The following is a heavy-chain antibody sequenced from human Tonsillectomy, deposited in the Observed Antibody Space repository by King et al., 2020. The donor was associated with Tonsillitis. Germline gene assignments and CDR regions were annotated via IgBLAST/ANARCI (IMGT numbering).Heavy chain of an antibody. J-gene: IGHJ4*02. V-gene: IGHV1-2*02. Sequence: MQLVQSGAEVKKPGASVKVSCKTSGYTFTDHQMNWVRQAPGQGLEWMGWISPNSGDTNYAQKFQGRVTLTRDTSISTAYMELSRLRSDDTAVYYCARDVAGPLDHWGQGTLVTVSS. D-gene: IGHD6-19*01. CDR1: GYTFTDHQ. CDR2: ISPNSGDT. CDR3: ARDVAGPLDH.